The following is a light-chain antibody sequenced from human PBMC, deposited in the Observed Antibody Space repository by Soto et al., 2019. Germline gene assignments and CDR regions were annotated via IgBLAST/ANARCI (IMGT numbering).Light chain of an antibody. V-gene: IGLV2-14*01. CDR2: EVS. CDR3: SSHTSSSSLEVV. J-gene: IGLJ3*02. Sequence: QSVLTQPASVSGSPGQSINISCTGTSSDVGGYNYVSWYKQHPDKAPKLIIYEVSNRPSGVSNRFSGSKSGNTASLTISGLQAEDEADYYCSSHTSSSSLEVVFGGGTKLTVL. CDR1: SSDVGGYNY.